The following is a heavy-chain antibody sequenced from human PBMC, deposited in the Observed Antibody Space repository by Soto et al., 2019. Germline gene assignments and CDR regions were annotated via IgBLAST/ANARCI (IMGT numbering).Heavy chain of an antibody. J-gene: IGHJ4*02. D-gene: IGHD3-10*01. CDR1: GGPSNNYG. CDR3: AKWQGSGSYYDYDY. CDR2: IVPFFGTA. V-gene: IGHV1-69*01. Sequence: QVQLIQSGAELKTAGSSVKVSCKALGGPSNNYGDSWVRQSPGQGLQWMGGIVPFFGTANYEPKFHGRLRITADDSTRTVNMELRSLTSDDTAVYYCAKWQGSGSYYDYDYWGQGTLVTVSS.